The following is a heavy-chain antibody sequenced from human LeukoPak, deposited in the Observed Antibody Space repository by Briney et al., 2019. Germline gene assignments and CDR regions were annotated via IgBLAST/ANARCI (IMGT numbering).Heavy chain of an antibody. Sequence: ASVKVSCKASGYTFTSYGISWVRQAPGQGLEWMGWISAYNGNTNYAQKLQGRVTMTTDTSTSTAYMELRSLRSDDTAVYYCARGNFWSGYPYYYYYYYMDVWGKGTTVTVSS. CDR1: GYTFTSYG. CDR2: ISAYNGNT. J-gene: IGHJ6*03. CDR3: ARGNFWSGYPYYYYYYYMDV. D-gene: IGHD3-3*01. V-gene: IGHV1-18*01.